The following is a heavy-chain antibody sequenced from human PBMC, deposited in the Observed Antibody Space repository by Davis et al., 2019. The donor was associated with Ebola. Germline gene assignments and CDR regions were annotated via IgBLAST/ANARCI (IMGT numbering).Heavy chain of an antibody. D-gene: IGHD5-12*01. CDR2: INRGGII. J-gene: IGHJ4*02. CDR1: GGTFSGYY. Sequence: PSQTLSLTCAVYGGTFSGYYSSWVRQAPGKGLEWVGAINRGGIIHYNPSLNSRVSISVDTSKRQTSLKLRSVNAADTAMYYCAAGYYGHDPFDFWGQGTRVTVSS. CDR3: AAGYYGHDPFDF. V-gene: IGHV4-34*08.